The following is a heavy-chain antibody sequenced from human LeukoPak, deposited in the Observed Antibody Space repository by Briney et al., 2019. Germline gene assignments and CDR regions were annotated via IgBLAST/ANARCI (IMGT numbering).Heavy chain of an antibody. CDR3: ARVWSYYPNDAFDI. CDR1: GGSISSYY. J-gene: IGHJ3*02. V-gene: IGHV4-59*01. CDR2: IYYSGST. Sequence: PSETLSLTCTVSGGSISSYYWSWIRQPPGKGLEWIGYIYYSGSTNYNPSLKSRVTISVDTSKNQFSLKLSSVTAADTAVYYCARVWSYYPNDAFDIWGQGTMVTVSS. D-gene: IGHD1-26*01.